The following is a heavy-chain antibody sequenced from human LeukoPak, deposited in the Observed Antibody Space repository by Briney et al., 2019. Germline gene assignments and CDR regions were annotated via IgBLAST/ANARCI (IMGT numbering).Heavy chain of an antibody. CDR2: VSYSGST. CDR1: GVSISTYY. V-gene: IGHV4-59*08. J-gene: IGHJ3*02. CDR3: ARRYGSGSPRHADI. Sequence: PSETLSLTCTVSGVSISTYYWSWIRQPPGKGLESIGYVSYSGSTYYNPSLKSRVTISVDTSKNQFSLKLSSVTAADTAVYYCARRYGSGSPRHADIWGQGTMVTVSS. D-gene: IGHD3-10*01.